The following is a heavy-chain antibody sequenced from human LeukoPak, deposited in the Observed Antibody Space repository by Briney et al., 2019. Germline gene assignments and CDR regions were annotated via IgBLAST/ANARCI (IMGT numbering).Heavy chain of an antibody. CDR1: GFTVSGHH. CDR2: INSGGTT. V-gene: IGHV3-53*01. CDR3: ARNKGVYGSGSYDN. J-gene: IGHJ4*02. D-gene: IGHD3-10*01. Sequence: PGGSLRLSCAASGFTVSGHHWSWVRQAPGKGLEWVSQINSGGTTYYADSVKGRFTISRDNSKNTVYLQMNSLRAEDTAVYHCARNKGVYGSGSYDNWGPGTLVTVSS.